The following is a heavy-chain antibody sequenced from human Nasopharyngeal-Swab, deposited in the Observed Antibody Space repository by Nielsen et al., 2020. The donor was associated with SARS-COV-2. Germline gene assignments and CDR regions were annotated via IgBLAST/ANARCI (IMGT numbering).Heavy chain of an antibody. CDR1: GFTFTDYY. D-gene: IGHD5-12*01. CDR2: IYSGGST. J-gene: IGHJ6*02. CDR3: ARGGQSYGMDV. V-gene: IGHV3-53*01. Sequence: GGSLRLSCEASGFTFTDYYMTWIRQPPGKGLEWVSVIYSGGSTYYADSVKGRFTISRDNSKNTLYLQMNSLRAEDTAVYYCARGGQSYGMDVWGQGTTVTVSS.